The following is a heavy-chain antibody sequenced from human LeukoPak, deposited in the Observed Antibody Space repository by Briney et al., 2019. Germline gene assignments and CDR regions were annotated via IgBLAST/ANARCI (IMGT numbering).Heavy chain of an antibody. V-gene: IGHV4-61*01. Sequence: SETLSLTCTVSGGSISGSSYYWSWIRQPPGKGLEWIGYIYYSGSTNYNPSLKSRVTISVDTSKNQFSLKLSSVTAADTAVYYCARGLSRSANDAFDIWGQGTMVTVSS. CDR2: IYYSGST. J-gene: IGHJ3*02. CDR1: GGSISGSSYY. D-gene: IGHD3-3*02. CDR3: ARGLSRSANDAFDI.